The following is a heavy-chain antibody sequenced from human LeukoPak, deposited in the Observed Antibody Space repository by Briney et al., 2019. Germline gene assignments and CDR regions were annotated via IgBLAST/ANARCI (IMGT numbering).Heavy chain of an antibody. J-gene: IGHJ2*01. V-gene: IGHV1-69*13. CDR2: FTPISGPA. CDR3: ASPQLGISPTPPGYFDL. CDR1: GGTLIRYV. D-gene: IGHD7-27*01. Sequence: SVKVSSTPSGGTLIRYVVSWVRQAPGQGLEWMGGFTPISGPANYAQRFQGRVTITADESTSTVYMELTNLRSDDTAVYYCASPQLGISPTPPGYFDLWGRGTLVTVSS.